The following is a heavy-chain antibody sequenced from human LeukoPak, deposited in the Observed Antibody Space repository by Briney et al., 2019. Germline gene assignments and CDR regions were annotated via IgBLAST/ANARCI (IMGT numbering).Heavy chain of an antibody. CDR2: INSDGYSI. Sequence: GGSLRLSCVASGFTFNFYWMHWVRQAPGKGLVWLSRINSDGYSITYADSVKGRFSTSKHNAKTTLYLQMNSLRPEDTATYYCATARGPTSEPYYFDYWGQGVLVTVSS. CDR1: GFTFNFYW. V-gene: IGHV3-74*01. D-gene: IGHD3-10*01. J-gene: IGHJ4*02. CDR3: ATARGPTSEPYYFDY.